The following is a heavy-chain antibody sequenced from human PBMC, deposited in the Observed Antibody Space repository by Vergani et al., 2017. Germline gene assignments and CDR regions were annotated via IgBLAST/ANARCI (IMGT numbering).Heavy chain of an antibody. J-gene: IGHJ6*02. CDR3: ARSYKGSSSWYYYYGMDV. Sequence: QVQLVQSGAEVKKPGASVKVSCKASGYTFTSYYMHWVRQAPGQGLEWMGIINPSGGSTSYAQKFQGRVTLTRDTSTSTVYMELSSLRSEDTAVYYCARSYKGSSSWYYYYGMDVWGQGTTVTVSS. V-gene: IGHV1-46*03. CDR2: INPSGGST. CDR1: GYTFTSYY. D-gene: IGHD6-13*01.